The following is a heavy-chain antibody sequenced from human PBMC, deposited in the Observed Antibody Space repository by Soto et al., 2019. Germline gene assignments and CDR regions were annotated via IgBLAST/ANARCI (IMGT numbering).Heavy chain of an antibody. J-gene: IGHJ6*01. V-gene: IGHV3-48*03. CDR3: ARGPQTRGSRVYYYYGMDV. CDR1: GFTFSSYE. Sequence: EVQLVESGGGLVQPGGSLRLSCAASGFTFSSYEMNWVRQAPGKGLEWVSYISSSGSTIYYADSVKGRFIISRDNAKNSLYLQMNSLRAEDTAVYYCARGPQTRGSRVYYYYGMDVLGQGTTGTVFS. D-gene: IGHD1-26*01. CDR2: ISSSGSTI.